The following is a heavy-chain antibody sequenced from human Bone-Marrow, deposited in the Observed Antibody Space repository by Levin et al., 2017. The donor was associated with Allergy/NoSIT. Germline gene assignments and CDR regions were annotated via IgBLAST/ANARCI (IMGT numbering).Heavy chain of an antibody. V-gene: IGHV3-48*03. D-gene: IGHD1-26*01. Sequence: TGGSLRLSCAASGFTFSSYEMNWVRQAPGKGLEWVSYISSSGSTIYYADSVKGRFTISRDNAKNSLYLQMNSLRAEDTAVYYCARVPLQGSYLLDYWGQGTLVTVSS. CDR2: ISSSGSTI. J-gene: IGHJ4*02. CDR3: ARVPLQGSYLLDY. CDR1: GFTFSSYE.